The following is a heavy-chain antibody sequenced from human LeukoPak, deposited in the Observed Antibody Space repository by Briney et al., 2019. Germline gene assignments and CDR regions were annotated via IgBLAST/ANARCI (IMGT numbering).Heavy chain of an antibody. Sequence: QTGGSLRLSCAASGFTFSSYAMSWVRQAPGKGLEWVSAISGSGGSTYYADSVKGRFTISRDNSKNTLYLQMNSLRAEDTAVYYCANGDYYDSSGYENFDYWGQGTLVTVPS. CDR2: ISGSGGST. CDR1: GFTFSSYA. J-gene: IGHJ4*02. D-gene: IGHD3-22*01. V-gene: IGHV3-23*01. CDR3: ANGDYYDSSGYENFDY.